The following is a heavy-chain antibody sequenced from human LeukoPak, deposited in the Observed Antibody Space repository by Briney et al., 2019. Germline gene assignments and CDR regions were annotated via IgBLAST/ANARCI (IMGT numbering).Heavy chain of an antibody. CDR3: AKDLGVYDFWSGYPDY. D-gene: IGHD3-3*01. CDR2: ISGSGGST. V-gene: IGHV3-23*01. Sequence: GGSLRLSCAASGFTFSSYAMSWVRQAPRKGLEWVSAISGSGGSTYYADSVKGRFTISRDNSKNTLYLQMNSLRAEDTAVYYCAKDLGVYDFWSGYPDYWGQGTLVTVSS. CDR1: GFTFSSYA. J-gene: IGHJ4*02.